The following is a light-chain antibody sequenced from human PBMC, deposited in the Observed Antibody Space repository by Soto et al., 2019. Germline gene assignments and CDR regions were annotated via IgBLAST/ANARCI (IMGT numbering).Light chain of an antibody. V-gene: IGKV3-15*01. Sequence: EVVMAKSTETLSVSPGERAILSCRASQNININLAWYQQKPGQAPRLLIYGASTRANGIPARFSGSGSGTEFTLIISSLQSEDFAVYYCQQYKKLPPLTFGGGGKVDI. CDR2: GAS. J-gene: IGKJ4*01. CDR1: QNININ. CDR3: QQYKKLPPLT.